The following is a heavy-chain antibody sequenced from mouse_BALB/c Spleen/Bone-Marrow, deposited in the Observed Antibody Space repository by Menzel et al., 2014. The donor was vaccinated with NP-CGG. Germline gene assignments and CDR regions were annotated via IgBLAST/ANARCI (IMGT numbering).Heavy chain of an antibody. CDR1: GFTFSNYG. V-gene: IGHV5-6-3*01. Sequence: EVQRVESGGGLVQPGGSPKLSCAASGFTFSNYGMSWVRQTPDKRLDLVATINSNGGTTYYPDSVKGRFTISRDSAKNTLYLQMSSLKSEDTAMYFCARGLYYVAYGPGFAYWGQGTLVTVSA. D-gene: IGHD2-13*01. CDR3: ARGLYYVAYGPGFAY. CDR2: INSNGGTT. J-gene: IGHJ3*01.